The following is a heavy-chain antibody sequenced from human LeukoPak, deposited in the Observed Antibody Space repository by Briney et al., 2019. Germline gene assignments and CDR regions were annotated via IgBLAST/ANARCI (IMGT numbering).Heavy chain of an antibody. J-gene: IGHJ4*02. CDR1: GFTFSGSV. CDR2: ISGSGGST. V-gene: IGHV3-23*01. Sequence: PGGSLRLSCAASGFTFSGSVMSWVRQAPGKGLEWVSAISGSGGSTYYADSVKGRFTISRDNSRNTLYLQMNSLRAEDTAVYYCAKRVFFDYWGQGTLVTVSS. CDR3: AKRVFFDY. D-gene: IGHD2-8*01.